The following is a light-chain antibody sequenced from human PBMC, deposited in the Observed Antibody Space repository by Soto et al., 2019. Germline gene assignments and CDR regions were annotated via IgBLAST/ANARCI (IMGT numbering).Light chain of an antibody. CDR3: CSYTVGDKVI. Sequence: QSALTQPASVSGSRGQSITISCTGTSNNVGSYNFVSWYRQYPGKAPELIIYEVSQRPSTFFNRFSGSKSGNTASLTVSGLLAEDEADYFCCSYTVGDKVIFGGGTKLTVL. J-gene: IGLJ2*01. V-gene: IGLV2-23*02. CDR2: EVS. CDR1: SNNVGSYNF.